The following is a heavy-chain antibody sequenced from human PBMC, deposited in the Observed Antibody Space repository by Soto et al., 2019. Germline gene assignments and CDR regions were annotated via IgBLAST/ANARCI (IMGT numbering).Heavy chain of an antibody. CDR3: XXXXXXXXXXXXXXXXV. CDR1: GFTFSNYD. J-gene: IGHJ6*02. Sequence: EVQLVESGGGLVQPGGSLRLSCAASGFTFSNYDMHWVRQITXKGLEWISAIGTAGDTYYAGSVKGRFTVSRENAKNSXXXXXXXXXXXXXXXXXXXXXXXXXXXXXXXXXXVWXQGXXVTVXS. V-gene: IGHV3-13*01. CDR2: IGTAGDT.